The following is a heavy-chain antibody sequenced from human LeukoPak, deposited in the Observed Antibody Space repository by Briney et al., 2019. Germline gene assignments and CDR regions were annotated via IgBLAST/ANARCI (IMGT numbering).Heavy chain of an antibody. CDR2: ISSSATTI. V-gene: IGHV3-48*04. CDR1: GFTFDTYS. D-gene: IGHD2-2*01. CDR3: AKDRWGVPANSFDY. J-gene: IGHJ4*02. Sequence: GGSLRLSCAASGFTFDTYSMNWVRQAPGEGLEWVSYISSSATTIHYADSVKGRFTISRDNAKKSLYLQMNSLRAEDTALYYCAKDRWGVPANSFDYWGQGTLVTVSS.